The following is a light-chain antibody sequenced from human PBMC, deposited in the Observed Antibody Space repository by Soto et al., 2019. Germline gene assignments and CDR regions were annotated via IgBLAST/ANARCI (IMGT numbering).Light chain of an antibody. CDR3: QQYYTSPTWT. CDR2: AAS. J-gene: IGKJ1*01. CDR1: QSISNH. Sequence: DIQMTQSPSSLSASVEDRVIITCRASQSISNHLNWYQQKPGKAPKLLIYAASTLQSGVPSRFSGSRSGTDFTLTISSLQAEDVAVYYCQQYYTSPTWTFGQGTKVDIK. V-gene: IGKV1-39*01.